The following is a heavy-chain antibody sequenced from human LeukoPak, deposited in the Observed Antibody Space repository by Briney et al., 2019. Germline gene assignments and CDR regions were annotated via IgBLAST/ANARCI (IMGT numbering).Heavy chain of an antibody. CDR2: IIPILGIA. D-gene: IGHD3-9*01. CDR1: GGTFSGYA. CDR3: ATSDYDILTGYYDGAFDI. J-gene: IGHJ3*02. V-gene: IGHV1-69*04. Sequence: SVKVSCKASGGTFSGYAISWVRQAPGQGLEWMGRIIPILGIANYAQKFQGRVTITADKSTSTAYMELSSLRSEDTAVYYCATSDYDILTGYYDGAFDIWGQGTMVTVSS.